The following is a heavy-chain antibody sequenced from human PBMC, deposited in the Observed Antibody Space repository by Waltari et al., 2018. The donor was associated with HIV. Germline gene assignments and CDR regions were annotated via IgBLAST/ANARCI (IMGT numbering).Heavy chain of an antibody. CDR3: ASNDRPVYFFDY. D-gene: IGHD3-9*01. Sequence: QVVLIESGAEVKQPGGSVKVSRKVAGYSRTKLSMHWGRQAPGKGLEWMGGFDPEGDETIYAQKFQGRLSMTEDTSTDTAYMELRGLRSDDTAVYYCASNDRPVYFFDYWSHGTLVTVSS. CDR2: FDPEGDET. J-gene: IGHJ4*01. CDR1: GYSRTKLS. V-gene: IGHV1-24*01.